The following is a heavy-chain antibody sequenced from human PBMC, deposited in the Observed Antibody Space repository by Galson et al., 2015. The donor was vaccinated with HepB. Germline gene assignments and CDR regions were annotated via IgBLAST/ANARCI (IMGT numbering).Heavy chain of an antibody. J-gene: IGHJ6*04. CDR3: ARSRGLDV. CDR2: IKQDGSEK. CDR1: GFSFRSYS. V-gene: IGHV3-7*01. Sequence: SLRLSCAASGFSFRSYSMSWARQAPGKGLEWVANIKQDGSEKFYVDSVKGRFSMSRDNAKNSLYLQMNSLRAEDTAVYYCARSRGLDVWGKGTTVTVSS.